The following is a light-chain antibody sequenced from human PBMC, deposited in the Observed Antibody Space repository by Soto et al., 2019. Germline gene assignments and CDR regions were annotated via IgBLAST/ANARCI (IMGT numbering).Light chain of an antibody. CDR1: QSINSW. CDR2: DAS. V-gene: IGKV1-5*01. Sequence: DIQMTQSPSTLSASVGDRVTITCRASQSINSWLAWYQQKPGKAPKLLIYDASSLESGVPSRFSGSGSGTEFTLSISSLQPDDFAAYYCQQYKSSSAWTFGQGTKVEIK. J-gene: IGKJ1*01. CDR3: QQYKSSSAWT.